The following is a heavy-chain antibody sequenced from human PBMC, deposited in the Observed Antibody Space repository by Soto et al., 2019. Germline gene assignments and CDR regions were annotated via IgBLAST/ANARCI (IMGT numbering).Heavy chain of an antibody. V-gene: IGHV3-23*04. CDR1: GFTFGSYP. CDR2: ISSGSDTI. J-gene: IGHJ6*02. D-gene: IGHD2-8*01. Sequence: EEQLVESGGGLVQPGGSLRLSCAASGFTFGSYPMTWVRQAPGKGLEWVSSISSGSDTIFYTDSVKGRFTISRDNSRTTLYLQMNSLRAEDMAIYYCARILYSSQRDGVDVWGQGTTVTVSS. CDR3: ARILYSSQRDGVDV.